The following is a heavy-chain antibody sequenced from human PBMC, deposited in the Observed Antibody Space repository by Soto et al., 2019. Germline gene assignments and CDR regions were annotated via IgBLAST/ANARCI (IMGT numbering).Heavy chain of an antibody. D-gene: IGHD2-21*02. CDR3: ARDKGIVVVTAPYNYYYYYGMDV. J-gene: IGHJ6*02. V-gene: IGHV1-69*06. CDR1: GGTFSSYA. Sequence: SVKVSCKASGGTFSSYAISWVRQAPGQGLEWMGGIIPIFGTANYAQKFQGRVTITADKSTSTAYMELSSLRSEDTAVYYCARDKGIVVVTAPYNYYYYYGMDVWGQGTTVTVSS. CDR2: IIPIFGTA.